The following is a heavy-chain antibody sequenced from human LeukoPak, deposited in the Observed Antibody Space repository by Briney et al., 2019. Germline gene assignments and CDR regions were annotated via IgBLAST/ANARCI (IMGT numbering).Heavy chain of an antibody. V-gene: IGHV3-21*04. CDR2: ITTTSTYT. J-gene: IGHJ4*02. CDR1: GFTFRTYS. CDR3: AKDVVGAINYFDY. Sequence: PGGSLRLSCAASGFTFRTYSMNWVRQAPGKGLEWVSSITTTSTYTYYADSVKGRFTISRDDAKNSLYLQMNSLRAEDTAVYYCAKDVVGAINYFDYWGQGTLVTVSS. D-gene: IGHD1-26*01.